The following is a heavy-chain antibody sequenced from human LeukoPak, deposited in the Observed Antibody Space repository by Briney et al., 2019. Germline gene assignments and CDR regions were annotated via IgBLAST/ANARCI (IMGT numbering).Heavy chain of an antibody. J-gene: IGHJ4*02. D-gene: IGHD3-9*01. CDR3: AKDKGTYYDILSGYNFDY. CDR2: IRGDGSST. CDR1: GFTFDDYA. V-gene: IGHV3-43*02. Sequence: GGSLRLSCAASGFTFDDYAMHWVRQAPGKGLEWVSLIRGDGSSTYYADSVKGRFTISRDNSKSSLYLQMNSLRTEDTALYYCAKDKGTYYDILSGYNFDYWGQGTLVTVSS.